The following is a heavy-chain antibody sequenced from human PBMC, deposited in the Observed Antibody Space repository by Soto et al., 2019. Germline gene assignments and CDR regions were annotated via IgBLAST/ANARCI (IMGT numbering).Heavy chain of an antibody. CDR3: AREMNSSGWYTAYYYYGMDV. J-gene: IGHJ6*02. CDR1: GYTFTSYG. V-gene: IGHV1-18*01. CDR2: ISAYNGNT. D-gene: IGHD6-19*01. Sequence: ASVKVSCKASGYTFTSYGISWVRQAPGQGLEWMGWISAYNGNTNYAQKLQGRVTMTTDTSTSTAYMELRSLRSDDTAVYYCAREMNSSGWYTAYYYYGMDVWGQGTTVTVSS.